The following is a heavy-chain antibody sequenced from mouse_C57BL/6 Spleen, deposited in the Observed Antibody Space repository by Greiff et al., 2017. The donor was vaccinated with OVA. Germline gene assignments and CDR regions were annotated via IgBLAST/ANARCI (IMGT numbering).Heavy chain of an antibody. CDR2: ISYDGSN. Sequence: ESGPGLVKPSQSLSLTCSVTGYSITSGYYWNWIRQFPGNKLEWMGYISYDGSNNYNPSLKNRISITRDTSKNQFFLKLNSVTTEDTATYYCARGEDGAGYWGQGTTLTVSS. V-gene: IGHV3-6*01. CDR3: ARGEDGAGY. D-gene: IGHD1-1*01. CDR1: GYSITSGYY. J-gene: IGHJ2*01.